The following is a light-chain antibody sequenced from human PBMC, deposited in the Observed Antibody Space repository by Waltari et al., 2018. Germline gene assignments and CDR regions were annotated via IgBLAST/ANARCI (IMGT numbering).Light chain of an antibody. Sequence: EIGLTQSPGTLSLSPGERATLSFRASQSVSSSYLAWYQQKPGQAPRLLIYGASSRATGITDRFSGSGSGTDFTLTISRLEPEDCAVYYCQQYGSSPPMYTFGQGTKLEIK. CDR3: QQYGSSPPMYT. V-gene: IGKV3-20*01. CDR2: GAS. CDR1: QSVSSSY. J-gene: IGKJ2*01.